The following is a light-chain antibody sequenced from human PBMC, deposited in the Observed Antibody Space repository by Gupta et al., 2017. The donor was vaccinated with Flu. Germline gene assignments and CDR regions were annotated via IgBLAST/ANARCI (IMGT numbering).Light chain of an antibody. Sequence: VSISCTGSSSEVGGYKYVSWYQQHPGKAPKRMMYEVNKRPSGVPDRFSGSKSGNTASLTVSGLQAEDEADDYCHSYAGNNNWVCGGGTRMTVL. CDR1: SSEVGGYKY. CDR2: EVN. CDR3: HSYAGNNNWV. V-gene: IGLV2-8*01. J-gene: IGLJ3*02.